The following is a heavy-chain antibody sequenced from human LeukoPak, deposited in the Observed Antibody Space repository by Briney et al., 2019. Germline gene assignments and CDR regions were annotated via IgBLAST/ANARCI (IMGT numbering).Heavy chain of an antibody. CDR1: GGSISSRSYH. CDR3: ARVTGYRIEDYFDY. V-gene: IGHV4-61*01. CDR2: IYYSGST. Sequence: SETLSLTCTVSGGSISSRSYHWSWIRQPPGKGLEWIGYIYYSGSTNYNPSLKSRVTISVETSKNEFSLKLRSVTAADTAVYYCARVTGYRIEDYFDYWGQGTLVTVSS. D-gene: IGHD6-13*01. J-gene: IGHJ4*02.